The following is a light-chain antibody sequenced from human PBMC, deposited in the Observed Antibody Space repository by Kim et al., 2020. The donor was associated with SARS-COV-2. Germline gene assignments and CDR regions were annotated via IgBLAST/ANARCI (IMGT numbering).Light chain of an antibody. V-gene: IGKV3-15*01. CDR3: QQYYNIIT. CDR1: QSVSSD. J-gene: IGKJ5*01. CDR2: GAS. Sequence: EIVMTQSPATLSVSPGERATLSCRASQSVSSDLAWYQHKPGQAPRLLIYGASTRATGLPARFSGSGSGTEFTLTISSLQSEDSAVYYCQQYYNIITFGQATRLEIK.